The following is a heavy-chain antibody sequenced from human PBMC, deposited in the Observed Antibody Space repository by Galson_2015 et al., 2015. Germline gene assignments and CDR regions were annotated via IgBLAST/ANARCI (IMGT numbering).Heavy chain of an antibody. V-gene: IGHV3-48*02. J-gene: IGHJ5*02. CDR1: GFTFSSYN. Sequence: SLRLSCAASGFTFSSYNMNWVRQASGKGLEWVSYISSSSTTIYYADSVKGRFTISRDNAKNSLYLQMNSLRDEDTAVYYCARDSCETTCSPAPNWFDPWGQGTLVTVSS. D-gene: IGHD1-1*01. CDR2: ISSSSTTI. CDR3: ARDSCETTCSPAPNWFDP.